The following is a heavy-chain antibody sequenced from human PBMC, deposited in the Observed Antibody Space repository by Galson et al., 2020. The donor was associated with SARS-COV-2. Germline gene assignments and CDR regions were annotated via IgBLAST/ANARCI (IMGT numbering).Heavy chain of an antibody. D-gene: IGHD6-13*01. J-gene: IGHJ4*02. CDR3: ARGGISATGPQFDY. V-gene: IGHV1-18*04. CDR1: GDTFTSNG. Sequence: ASVKVSCKASGDTFTSNGVSWVRQAPGQGLEWMGWVSANNGNTNYARKLQGRVTMTTDTSTSTVYMELRSLRSDDTAVYYCARGGISATGPQFDYWGQGTLVTVSS. CDR2: VSANNGNT.